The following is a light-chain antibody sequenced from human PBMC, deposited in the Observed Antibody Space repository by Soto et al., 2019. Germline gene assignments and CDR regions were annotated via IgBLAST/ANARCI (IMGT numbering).Light chain of an antibody. CDR2: DVT. J-gene: IGLJ1*01. CDR3: RSYTISSTLYV. V-gene: IGLV2-14*03. CDR1: SSDVGDNNY. Sequence: QSALTQPDSVSGSPGQSITISCTGTSSDVGDNNYVSWYQQHPGKAPKLMIYDVTHRTSGICDRFAGSKYGNTASLTISGLQAEDEADYYCRSYTISSTLYVFGTGTKLTVL.